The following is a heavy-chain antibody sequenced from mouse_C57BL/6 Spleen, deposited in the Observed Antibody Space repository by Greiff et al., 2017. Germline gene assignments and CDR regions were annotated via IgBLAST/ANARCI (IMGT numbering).Heavy chain of an antibody. V-gene: IGHV1-80*01. CDR3: AREGTGRFAY. CDR1: GYAFSSYW. Sequence: VQLKESGAELVKPGASVKISCKASGYAFSSYWMNWVKQRPGKGLEWIGQIYPGDGDTNYNGKFKGKATLTADKSSSTAYMQLSSLTSEDSAVYFCAREGTGRFAYWGQGTLVTVSA. CDR2: IYPGDGDT. D-gene: IGHD3-3*01. J-gene: IGHJ3*01.